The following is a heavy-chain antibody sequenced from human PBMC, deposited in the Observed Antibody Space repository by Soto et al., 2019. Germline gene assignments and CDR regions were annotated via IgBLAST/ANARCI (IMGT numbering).Heavy chain of an antibody. D-gene: IGHD4-17*01. Sequence: PSETLSLTCAVYGGSFSGYYWSWIRQPPGKGLEWIGEINHSGSTNYNPSLKSRVTISVDTSKNQFSLKLSSVTAADTAVYYCAIVTVTTLYYFDYWGQGTPVTVSS. CDR3: AIVTVTTLYYFDY. V-gene: IGHV4-34*01. J-gene: IGHJ4*02. CDR2: INHSGST. CDR1: GGSFSGYY.